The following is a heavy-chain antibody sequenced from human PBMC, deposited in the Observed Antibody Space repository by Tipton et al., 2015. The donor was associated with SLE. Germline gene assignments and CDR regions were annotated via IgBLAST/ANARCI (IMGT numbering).Heavy chain of an antibody. CDR2: IYYSGST. CDR1: GGSISSSSYY. V-gene: IGHV4-39*07. D-gene: IGHD6-19*01. CDR3: ARSYSSGWFFDY. Sequence: TLSLTCTVSGGSISSSSYYWGWIRQPPGKGLEWIGSIYYSGSTYYNPSLKSRVTISVDTSKNQFSLKLSSVTAADTAVYYCARSYSSGWFFDYWGQGTLVTVSS. J-gene: IGHJ4*02.